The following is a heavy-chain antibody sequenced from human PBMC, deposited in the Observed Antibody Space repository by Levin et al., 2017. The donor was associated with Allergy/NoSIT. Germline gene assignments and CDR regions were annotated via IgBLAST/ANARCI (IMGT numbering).Heavy chain of an antibody. D-gene: IGHD6-19*01. J-gene: IGHJ4*02. CDR1: GFTFSSYA. CDR2: ISGSGGST. CDR3: AKGIRDYSSGWYYFDC. Sequence: PGESLKISCAASGFTFSSYAMSWIRQAPGKGLEWVTTISGSGGSTHYADSVKGRFTISRDNSKNTLYLQMNSLRAEDTAVYYCAKGIRDYSSGWYYFDCWGQGTLVTVSS. V-gene: IGHV3-23*01.